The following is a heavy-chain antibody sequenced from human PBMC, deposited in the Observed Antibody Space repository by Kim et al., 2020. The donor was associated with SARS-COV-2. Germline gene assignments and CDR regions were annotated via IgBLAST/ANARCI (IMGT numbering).Heavy chain of an antibody. J-gene: IGHJ6*02. D-gene: IGHD1-7*01. Sequence: SVKVSCKASGDTLTNYLISWVRQAPGQGLEWMGGIISALGPANYAEKFQGRVTITADESTDTAYMELRSLRSDDSAVYYCARGSNGTMPPSYYYYPLDVWGPGTTVTVSS. CDR2: IISALGPA. V-gene: IGHV1-69*13. CDR1: GDTLTNYL. CDR3: ARGSNGTMPPSYYYYPLDV.